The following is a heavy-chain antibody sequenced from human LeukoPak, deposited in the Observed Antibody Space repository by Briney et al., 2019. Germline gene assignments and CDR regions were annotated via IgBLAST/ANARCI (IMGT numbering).Heavy chain of an antibody. CDR1: GDSMNGHC. V-gene: IGHV4-59*11. Sequence: SETLSLTSSVSGDSMNGHCRSWIRQSPGKGLEWIGNVHYSLPSNFSPSLKSRVTISMDTSRSQFSLKLGTVTAADTAVYYCACYNFVGGNFDCWGRGTLVTVSS. D-gene: IGHD5-24*01. J-gene: IGHJ4*02. CDR2: VHYSLPS. CDR3: ACYNFVGGNFDC.